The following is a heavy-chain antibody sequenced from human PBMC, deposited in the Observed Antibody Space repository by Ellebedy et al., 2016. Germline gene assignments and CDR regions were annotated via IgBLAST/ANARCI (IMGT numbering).Heavy chain of an antibody. J-gene: IGHJ4*02. V-gene: IGHV3-23*01. Sequence: GESLKISXAASGFTFSSFTMNWVRQAPEKGLEWVSVISGGSGNIFYADSVRGRFTISRDNSKNTLFLQMNSLRVEDTAIYYCAKSPSYEVFGVLGVHFDYWGQGTLVTVSS. CDR3: AKSPSYEVFGVLGVHFDY. CDR2: ISGGSGNI. CDR1: GFTFSSFT. D-gene: IGHD3-3*01.